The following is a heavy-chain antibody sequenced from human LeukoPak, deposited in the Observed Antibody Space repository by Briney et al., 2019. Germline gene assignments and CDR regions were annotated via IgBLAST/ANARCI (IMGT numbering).Heavy chain of an antibody. CDR2: TYSGGST. Sequence: GSLRLSCAASGFTVSFNYMSWVRQAPGKGLEWISVTYSGGSTYYADSVKGRFTISRDDSKNTLYLQMNSLRAEDTAIYYCARAQWRTYSYYYMDVWGKGTTVTVSS. V-gene: IGHV3-53*01. D-gene: IGHD6-19*01. CDR3: ARAQWRTYSYYYMDV. CDR1: GFTVSFNY. J-gene: IGHJ6*03.